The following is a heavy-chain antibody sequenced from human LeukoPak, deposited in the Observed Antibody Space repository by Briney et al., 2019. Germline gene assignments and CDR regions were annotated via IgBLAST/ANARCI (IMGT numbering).Heavy chain of an antibody. J-gene: IGHJ5*02. CDR1: GYSFTSYY. Sequence: ASVKVSCKASGYSFTSYYMHWVRQAPGQGLEWMGIINPSGGSTSYAQKFQGRVTMTRDASISTAYMELSRLRSDDTAVYYCARDHMAYCGGDCVLWFDPWGQGTLVTVSS. D-gene: IGHD2-21*02. CDR2: INPSGGST. V-gene: IGHV1-46*01. CDR3: ARDHMAYCGGDCVLWFDP.